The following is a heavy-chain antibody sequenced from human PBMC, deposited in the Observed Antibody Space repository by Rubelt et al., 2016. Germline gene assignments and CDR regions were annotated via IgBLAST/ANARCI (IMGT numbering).Heavy chain of an antibody. CDR3: ARNGAGAVAADC. J-gene: IGHJ4*02. Sequence: ASGFTFSSYSMNWVRQASGMGLEWLSYISRSSGTIYYADSVKGRFSIASDNAKNSLYLTIDSLRAEDTAVFYCARNGAGAVAADCWGQGTLVTVSS. D-gene: IGHD6-19*01. CDR1: GFTFSSYS. CDR2: ISRSSGTI. V-gene: IGHV3-48*01.